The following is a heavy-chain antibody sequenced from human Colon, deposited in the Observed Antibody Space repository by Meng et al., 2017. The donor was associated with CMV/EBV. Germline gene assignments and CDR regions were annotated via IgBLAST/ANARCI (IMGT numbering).Heavy chain of an antibody. J-gene: IGHJ6*02. V-gene: IGHV3-23*01. CDR1: GFTFRSYA. CDR3: AKDLLREIVPGALVLDV. D-gene: IGHD5-12*01. CDR2: ISGSGGTR. Sequence: GTLKISCAASGFTFRSYAMSWVRQAPGKGLEWVSTISGSGGTRDYADSVKGRFTMSRDNSENTVYLQMNSLRDEDTAVYFCAKDLLREIVPGALVLDVWGQGTTVTVSS.